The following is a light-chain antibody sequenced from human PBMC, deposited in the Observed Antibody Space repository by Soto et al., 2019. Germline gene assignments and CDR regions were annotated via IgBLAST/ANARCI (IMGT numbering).Light chain of an antibody. V-gene: IGKV1-39*01. CDR3: QKYNSAPQT. CDR1: QTISLF. Sequence: DIQMTQSPSSLSASVGDRVTITCRASQTISLFLNWYQQKPGTAPKLLIYAASNLQSGVPSRFSGSGSGTDFTLTISSLQPEDVATYYCQKYNSAPQTFGQGTKVEIK. CDR2: AAS. J-gene: IGKJ1*01.